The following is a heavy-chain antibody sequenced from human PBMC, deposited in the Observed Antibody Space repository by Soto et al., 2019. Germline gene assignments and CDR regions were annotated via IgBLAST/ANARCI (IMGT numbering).Heavy chain of an antibody. V-gene: IGHV1-46*01. CDR1: GYTFTSYY. D-gene: IGHD2-21*02. CDR3: ARDREHIVVVTEKPTYAFDI. J-gene: IGHJ3*02. CDR2: INPSGGST. Sequence: ASVKVSCKASGYTFTSYYMHWVRQAPGQGLEWMGIINPSGGSTSYAQKFQGRVTMTRDTSTSTVYMELSSLRSEDTAVYYCARDREHIVVVTEKPTYAFDIWGQGTMVTVPS.